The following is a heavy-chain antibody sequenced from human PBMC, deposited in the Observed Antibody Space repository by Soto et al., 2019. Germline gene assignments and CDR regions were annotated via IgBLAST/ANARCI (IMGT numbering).Heavy chain of an antibody. D-gene: IGHD2-2*01. CDR1: GFTFSSYS. Sequence: GGSLRLSCAASGFTFSSYSMNWVRQAPGKGLEWVSSISSSSSYIYYADSVKGRFTISRDNAKNSLYLQMNSLRAEDTAVYYCARGFHAPAAQSDKYYFDYWGQGTLVTVSS. CDR3: ARGFHAPAAQSDKYYFDY. V-gene: IGHV3-21*01. CDR2: ISSSSSYI. J-gene: IGHJ4*02.